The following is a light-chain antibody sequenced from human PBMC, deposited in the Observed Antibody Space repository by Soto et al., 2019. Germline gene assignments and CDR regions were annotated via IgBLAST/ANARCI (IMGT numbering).Light chain of an antibody. J-gene: IGLJ3*02. Sequence: QSALTQPASVSGSPGQSITISCTGSSSDIGAYNYVSWYQHHPGQAPKLLIFEVTNRPSGVSSRFSGSKSGNTASLTISGLQAEDEADYYCNSYPRDNLGMFGGGTKLTVL. V-gene: IGLV2-14*01. CDR2: EVT. CDR1: SSDIGAYNY. CDR3: NSYPRDNLGM.